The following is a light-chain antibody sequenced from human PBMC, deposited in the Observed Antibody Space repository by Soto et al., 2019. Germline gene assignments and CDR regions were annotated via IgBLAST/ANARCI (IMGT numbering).Light chain of an antibody. J-gene: IGKJ1*01. V-gene: IGKV1-5*01. CDR3: QQYDKYST. CDR1: QTISVS. CDR2: EAS. Sequence: IQMTQSPSTLSASVGDTVTITCRASQTISVSLAWYRQKPGKAPNLLIYEASTLQEGVPSRFSGSGSGTEFTLTVTLLQPDDFATYFCQQYDKYSTFGHGTKVDVK.